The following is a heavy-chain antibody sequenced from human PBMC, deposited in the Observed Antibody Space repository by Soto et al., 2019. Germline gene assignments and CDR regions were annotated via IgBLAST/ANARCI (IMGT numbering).Heavy chain of an antibody. J-gene: IGHJ4*02. Sequence: SVKVSCKASGGTFSSYTISWVRQAPGQGLEWMGRIIPILGIANYAQKFQGRVTITADKSTSTAYMGLSSLRSEDTAVYYCAREEAGYSSSWFDYWGQGTLVTVSS. CDR2: IIPILGIA. CDR1: GGTFSSYT. CDR3: AREEAGYSSSWFDY. D-gene: IGHD6-13*01. V-gene: IGHV1-69*04.